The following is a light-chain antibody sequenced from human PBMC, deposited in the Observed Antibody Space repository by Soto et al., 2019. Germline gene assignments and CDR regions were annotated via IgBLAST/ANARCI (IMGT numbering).Light chain of an antibody. CDR2: GNS. CDR3: QSYDSSLSANYV. CDR1: SSNIGAGYD. Sequence: QSVLTQPPSVSGAPGQRVTISCTGSSSNIGAGYDVHWYQQLPGTAPKLLIYGNSNRPSGVPDRFSGSKSGTSASLAITGLQAEDEADYYCQSYDSSLSANYVLGTGTKLTVL. J-gene: IGLJ1*01. V-gene: IGLV1-40*01.